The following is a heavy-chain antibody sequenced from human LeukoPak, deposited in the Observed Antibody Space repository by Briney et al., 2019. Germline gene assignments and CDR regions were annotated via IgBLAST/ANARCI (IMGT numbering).Heavy chain of an antibody. CDR1: GFTFSSYA. CDR3: SNPAITILGVVTQPQPDP. Sequence: GGSLRLSCAASGFTFSSYAMSWVRQAPGEGLEWVSAISGSGGRTYYAESVKSRFTTSRDNSNSTPYMPLNSLRYEGNSAYYCSNPAITILGVVTQPQPDPWGQGTLVTVSS. J-gene: IGHJ5*02. CDR2: ISGSGGRT. D-gene: IGHD3-3*01. V-gene: IGHV3-23*01.